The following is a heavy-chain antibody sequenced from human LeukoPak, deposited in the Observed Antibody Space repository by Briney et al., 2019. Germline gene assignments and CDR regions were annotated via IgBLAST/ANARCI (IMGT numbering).Heavy chain of an antibody. CDR1: GDSISGISYY. Sequence: SETLSLTCSVSGDSISGISYYWGWIRQPPRKGLEWIGKIYYSGSSYNNPSLESRVVITLDTYRNQFSLKLTSVTATDTAVYYCARQGAVGATGFDFWGQGILVTVSS. V-gene: IGHV4-39*01. D-gene: IGHD1-26*01. CDR3: ARQGAVGATGFDF. CDR2: IYYSGSS. J-gene: IGHJ4*02.